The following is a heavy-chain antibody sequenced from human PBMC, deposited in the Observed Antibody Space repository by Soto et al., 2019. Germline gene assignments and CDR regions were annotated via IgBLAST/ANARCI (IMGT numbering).Heavy chain of an antibody. CDR1: GGTFSSYA. V-gene: IGHV1-69*01. J-gene: IGHJ6*02. Sequence: QVQLVQSGAEVKKPGSSVKVSCKASGGTFSSYAISWVRQAPGQGLEWMGGIIPIFGTANYAQKFQGRVTITADESTSTAYMELSSLRSEDTAVYYCASNKKDIVVVVAYYGMDVWGQGTTVTVSS. D-gene: IGHD2-15*01. CDR3: ASNKKDIVVVVAYYGMDV. CDR2: IIPIFGTA.